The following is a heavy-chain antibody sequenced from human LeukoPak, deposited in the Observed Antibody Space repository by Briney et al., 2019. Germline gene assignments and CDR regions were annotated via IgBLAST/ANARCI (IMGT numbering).Heavy chain of an antibody. CDR1: GFTFRSYG. CDR2: IRYDGSNS. CDR3: ATYRQVLLPFES. J-gene: IGHJ4*02. D-gene: IGHD2-8*02. V-gene: IGHV3-30*02. Sequence: GGSLRLSCAASGFTFRSYGMHWVRQAPGKGLEWVAFIRYDGSNSYYADSVKGRFTISRDNSKNTLYLQMNSLRAEDTAIYYCATYRQVLLPFESWGQGTLVTVSS.